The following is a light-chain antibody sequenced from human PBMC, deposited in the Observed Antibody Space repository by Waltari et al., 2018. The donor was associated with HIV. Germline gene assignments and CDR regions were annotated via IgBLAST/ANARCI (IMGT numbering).Light chain of an antibody. CDR1: QSVSSSY. CDR2: GAS. J-gene: IGKJ2*01. V-gene: IGKV3-20*01. Sequence: EIVLTQSPGTLSLPPGERATLSCRASQSVSSSYLAWYQQKPGQAPRLLIYGASSRATGIPDRFSGSGSGTDFTLTISRLEPEDFAVYYCQQYGSSLGQGTKLEIK. CDR3: QQYGSS.